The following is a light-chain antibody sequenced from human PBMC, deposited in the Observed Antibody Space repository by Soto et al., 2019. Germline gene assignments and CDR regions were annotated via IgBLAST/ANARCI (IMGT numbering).Light chain of an antibody. CDR2: GAS. V-gene: IGKV3-20*01. CDR3: QQYGYSPFT. J-gene: IGKJ3*01. CDR1: QSVTSSS. Sequence: EIVLTQSPGTLSLSPGERATLSCRASQSVTSSSLAWYQQKPGQAPRLLIYGASSRATGIPDRFSGSGSGTDFTLTISRLEPEDFAGYYCQQYGYSPFTFGPGTKVDIK.